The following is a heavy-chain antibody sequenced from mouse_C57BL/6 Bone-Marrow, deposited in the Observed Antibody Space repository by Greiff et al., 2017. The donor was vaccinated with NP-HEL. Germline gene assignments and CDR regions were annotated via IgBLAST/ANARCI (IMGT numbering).Heavy chain of an antibody. J-gene: IGHJ2*01. V-gene: IGHV1-64*01. CDR2: IHPNSGST. Sequence: QVQLQQPGAELVKPGASVKLSCKASGYTFTSYWMHWVKQRPGQGLEWIGMIHPNSGSTNYNEKFKSKATLTVDKSSSTAYMQLSSLTSEDSAVYYCARSGGYDGFDYRGQGTTLTVSS. D-gene: IGHD2-2*01. CDR1: GYTFTSYW. CDR3: ARSGGYDGFDY.